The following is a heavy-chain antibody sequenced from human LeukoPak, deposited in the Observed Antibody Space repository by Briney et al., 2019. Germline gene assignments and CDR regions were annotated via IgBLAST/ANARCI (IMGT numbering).Heavy chain of an antibody. CDR2: IYYSGST. V-gene: IGHV4-59*08. Sequence: SETLSLTCTVSGGSISSYYWSWIRQPPGKGLEWIGYIYYSGSTNYNPSLKSRVTISVDTSKNQFSLKLSSVTAADTAVYYCASDVLLWFGELSALMDVWGKGTTVTVSS. CDR1: GGSISSYY. J-gene: IGHJ6*03. CDR3: ASDVLLWFGELSALMDV. D-gene: IGHD3-10*01.